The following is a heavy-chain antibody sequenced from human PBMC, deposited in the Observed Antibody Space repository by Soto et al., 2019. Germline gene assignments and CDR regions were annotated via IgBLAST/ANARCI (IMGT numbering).Heavy chain of an antibody. J-gene: IGHJ4*02. CDR1: GGSISSYY. D-gene: IGHD3-9*01. CDR2: IYYSGST. Sequence: QVQLQESGPGLVKPSETLSLTCTVSGGSISSYYWSWIRQPPGKGLEWIGYIYYSGSTNYNPSLKSRVTISVDTSKNQFSLKLSSVTAADTAVYYCARGPPYFDWLLDYWGQGTLVTVSS. CDR3: ARGPPYFDWLLDY. V-gene: IGHV4-59*01.